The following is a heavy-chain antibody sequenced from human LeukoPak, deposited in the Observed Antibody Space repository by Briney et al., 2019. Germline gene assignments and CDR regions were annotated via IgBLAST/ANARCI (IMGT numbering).Heavy chain of an antibody. CDR1: GSSIGTYS. Sequence: NPSETLSLTCTVSGSSIGTYSWSWIRQPPGKGLEWVGDIYTTGSTHYNPSLKSRVTMSLDTSKNQLSLRLSSVTAADTAVFYCARHQAEMATITDDAFDIWGQGTMVTVSS. D-gene: IGHD5-24*01. V-gene: IGHV4-4*09. CDR2: IYTTGST. J-gene: IGHJ3*02. CDR3: ARHQAEMATITDDAFDI.